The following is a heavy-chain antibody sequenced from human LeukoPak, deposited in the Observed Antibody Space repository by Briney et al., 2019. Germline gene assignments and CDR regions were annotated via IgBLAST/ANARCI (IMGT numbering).Heavy chain of an antibody. D-gene: IGHD1-14*01. CDR2: IYYSGST. J-gene: IGHJ6*03. CDR1: GGSISSGGYS. Sequence: SETLSLTCAVSGGSISSGGYSWSWIRQPPGKGLEWIGYIYYSGSTYYNPSLKSRVTISVDTSKNQFSLKLSSVTAADTAVYYCARDIETTYYYYMDVWGKGTTVTVSS. V-gene: IGHV4-30-4*07. CDR3: ARDIETTYYYYMDV.